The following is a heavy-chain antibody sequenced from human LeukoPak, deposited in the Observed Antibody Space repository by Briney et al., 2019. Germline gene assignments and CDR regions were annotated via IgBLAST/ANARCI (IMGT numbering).Heavy chain of an antibody. V-gene: IGHV3-23*01. CDR2: ISGSGGST. CDR3: AKEYSGSFSPFPSYFDY. Sequence: PGGSLRLSCAASGFTFSSYGMSWVRQAPGKGLEWVSAISGSGGSTYYADSVKGRFTISRDNSKNTLYLQMNGLRADDTAVYYCAKEYSGSFSPFPSYFDYWGQGTLVTVSS. D-gene: IGHD1-26*01. J-gene: IGHJ4*02. CDR1: GFTFSSYG.